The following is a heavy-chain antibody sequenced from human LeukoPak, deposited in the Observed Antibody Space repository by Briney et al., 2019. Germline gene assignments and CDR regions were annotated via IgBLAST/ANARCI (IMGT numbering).Heavy chain of an antibody. D-gene: IGHD6-19*01. J-gene: IGHJ4*02. CDR1: GFTFSIYW. CDR2: IKQDGSEK. CDR3: AKDIAYGWRPFDY. V-gene: IGHV3-7*01. Sequence: GGSLRLSCAASGFTFSIYWMTWVRQAPGKGLEWVANIKQDGSEKYYVDSVKGRFTISRDNAKNSLYLQMNSLRAEDTAVYYCAKDIAYGWRPFDYWGQGTLVTVSS.